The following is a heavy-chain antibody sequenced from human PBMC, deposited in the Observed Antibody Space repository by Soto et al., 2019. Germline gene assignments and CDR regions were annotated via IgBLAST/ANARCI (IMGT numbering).Heavy chain of an antibody. CDR2: IIPIFGTA. J-gene: IGHJ6*02. CDR3: ARAKDIVVVVAAAAGYGMDV. CDR1: GGTFSSYA. D-gene: IGHD2-15*01. Sequence: QVQLVQSGAEVKKPGSSVKVSCKASGGTFSSYAISWVRQAPGQGLEWMGGIIPIFGTANYAQKFQGRVTSTADESTSTAYMELSSVRAEDTAVYYCARAKDIVVVVAAAAGYGMDVWGQGTTVTVSS. V-gene: IGHV1-69*01.